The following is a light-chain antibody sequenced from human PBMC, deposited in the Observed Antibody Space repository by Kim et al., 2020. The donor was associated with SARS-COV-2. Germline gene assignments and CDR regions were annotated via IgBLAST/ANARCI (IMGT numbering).Light chain of an antibody. CDR3: SSYTSSSTSRV. J-gene: IGLJ3*02. V-gene: IGLV2-14*03. CDR2: DVS. Sequence: QSITISCTGTSSDVGGYNYVSWYQQHPGKAPKLMIYDVSNRPSGVSNRFSGSKSGNTASLTISGLQAEDEADYYCSSYTSSSTSRVFGGGTKLTVL. CDR1: SSDVGGYNY.